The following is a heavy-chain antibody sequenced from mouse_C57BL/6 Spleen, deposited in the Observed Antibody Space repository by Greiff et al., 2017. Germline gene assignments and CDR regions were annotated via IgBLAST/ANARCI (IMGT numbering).Heavy chain of an antibody. CDR2: IHPNSGST. Sequence: QVQLQQPGAELVKPGASVKLSCKASGYTFTSYWMHWVKQRPGQGLEWIGMIHPNSGSTNYNEKFKSKAKLTVDKSSSAAYMQLSSLTSEDSAVYYCARLGDYYAMDYWGQGTSVTVSS. V-gene: IGHV1-64*01. CDR3: ARLGDYYAMDY. J-gene: IGHJ4*01. CDR1: GYTFTSYW.